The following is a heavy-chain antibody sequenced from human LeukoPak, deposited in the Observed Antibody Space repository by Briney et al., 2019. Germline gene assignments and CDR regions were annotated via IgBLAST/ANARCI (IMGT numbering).Heavy chain of an antibody. J-gene: IGHJ3*01. D-gene: IGHD3-3*01. Sequence: IKQYVRHHHYLDSLKPGFTISRDNAKNSLYIQMNRVRAEDTAVYYCASEINFGSGAFDVWGQGTMVTVSS. V-gene: IGHV3-7*01. CDR2: IKQYVRHH. CDR3: ASEINFGSGAFDV.